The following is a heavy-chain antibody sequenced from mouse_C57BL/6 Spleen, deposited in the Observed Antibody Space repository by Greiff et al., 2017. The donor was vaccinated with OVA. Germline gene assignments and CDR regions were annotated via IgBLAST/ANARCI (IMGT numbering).Heavy chain of an antibody. D-gene: IGHD2-2*01. V-gene: IGHV1-54*01. J-gene: IGHJ2*01. CDR1: GYAFTNYL. Sequence: QVQLQQSGAELVRPGTSVKVSCKASGYAFTNYLIEWVKQRPGQGLEWIGVINPGSGGTNYNEKFKGKATLTADKSSSTAYMQLSSLTSEYSAVYFCARSGGYDGRALHDWGQGTTLTVSS. CDR2: INPGSGGT. CDR3: ARSGGYDGRALHD.